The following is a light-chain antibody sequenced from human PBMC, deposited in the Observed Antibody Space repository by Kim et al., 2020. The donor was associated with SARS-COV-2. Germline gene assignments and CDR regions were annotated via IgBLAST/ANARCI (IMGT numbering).Light chain of an antibody. CDR1: QSVSSSY. Sequence: EIVLTQSPGTLSLSPGERATLSCRASQSVSSSYLAWYQQKPGQAPRLLIYGASSRATGIPDRFSGSGSGTDFTLTISRLEPEDFAVDYCQQYGSSLMYTFGQETKLEI. J-gene: IGKJ2*01. CDR2: GAS. V-gene: IGKV3-20*01. CDR3: QQYGSSLMYT.